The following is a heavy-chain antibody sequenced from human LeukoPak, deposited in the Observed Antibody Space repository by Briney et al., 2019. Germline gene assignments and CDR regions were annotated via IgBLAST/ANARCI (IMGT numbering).Heavy chain of an antibody. CDR3: TRDYSNFGRFDP. Sequence: PGGSLRLSCAASGFTFSSYGMHWVRQAPGKGLEWVAVIWYDGGNKYYVDSVKGRFTISRDNSKNTLYLQMNSLRAEDTAVYYCTRDYSNFGRFDPWGQGTLVTVSS. CDR2: IWYDGGNK. V-gene: IGHV3-33*01. J-gene: IGHJ5*02. D-gene: IGHD4-11*01. CDR1: GFTFSSYG.